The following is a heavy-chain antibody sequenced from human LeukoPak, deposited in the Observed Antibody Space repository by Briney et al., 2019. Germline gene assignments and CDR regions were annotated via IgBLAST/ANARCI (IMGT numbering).Heavy chain of an antibody. CDR2: IKSKTDGGTT. CDR3: TTLITMIVVRWLYYFDY. J-gene: IGHJ4*02. D-gene: IGHD3-22*01. V-gene: IGHV3-15*01. Sequence: GGSLRLSCAASGFTFSNAWMSWVRQAPGKGREWVGRIKSKTDGGTTDYAAPVKGRFTISRDDSKNTLYLQMNSLKTEDTAVYYCTTLITMIVVRWLYYFDYWGQGTLVTVSS. CDR1: GFTFSNAW.